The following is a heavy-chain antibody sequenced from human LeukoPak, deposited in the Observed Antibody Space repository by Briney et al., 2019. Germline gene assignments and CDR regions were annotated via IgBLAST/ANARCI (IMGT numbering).Heavy chain of an antibody. V-gene: IGHV3-21*01. J-gene: IGHJ4*02. Sequence: PGGSLRLSCAASGFTFNSYSMNWVRQAPGKGLEWVSSISSSSSYIYYADSVKGRFTISRDNAKNSLYLQMNSLRAEDTAVYYCARDFFGIAVAPTFDYWGQGTLVTVSS. D-gene: IGHD6-19*01. CDR1: GFTFNSYS. CDR2: ISSSSSYI. CDR3: ARDFFGIAVAPTFDY.